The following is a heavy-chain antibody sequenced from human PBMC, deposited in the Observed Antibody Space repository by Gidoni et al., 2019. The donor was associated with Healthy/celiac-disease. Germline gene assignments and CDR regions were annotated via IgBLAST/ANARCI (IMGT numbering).Heavy chain of an antibody. V-gene: IGHV3-15*01. D-gene: IGHD3-3*01. Sequence: EVQLVESGGGLVKLGGARRLSCAASGFTVSHAWMRWVPQAPGKGLEWCGRIKSKTVVGTTDYAAPVKGRFTISRDDSKNTLYLQMNSLKTEDTAVYYCTTVVNYDFWSGYDPYFDYWGQGTLVTVSS. CDR1: GFTVSHAW. CDR2: IKSKTVVGTT. J-gene: IGHJ4*02. CDR3: TTVVNYDFWSGYDPYFDY.